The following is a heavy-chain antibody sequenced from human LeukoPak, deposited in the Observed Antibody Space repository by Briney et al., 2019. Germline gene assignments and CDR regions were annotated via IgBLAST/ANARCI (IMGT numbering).Heavy chain of an antibody. D-gene: IGHD1-26*01. CDR3: AKDRSGSYYEFDY. V-gene: IGHV3-23*01. Sequence: GGSLRLSCAASGFTFSSYAMNWVRQAPGKGLEWVSVISGSGENTYYADSVRGRLTISRDNSKNTLYLQMNSLRAEDTAVYYCAKDRSGSYYEFDYWGQGTLVTVSS. CDR1: GFTFSSYA. CDR2: ISGSGENT. J-gene: IGHJ4*02.